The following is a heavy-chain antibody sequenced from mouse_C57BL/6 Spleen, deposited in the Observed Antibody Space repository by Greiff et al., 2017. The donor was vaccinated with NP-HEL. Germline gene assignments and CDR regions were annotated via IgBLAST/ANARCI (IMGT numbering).Heavy chain of an antibody. D-gene: IGHD1-1*01. CDR3: AREKGENYGSRRRYFDY. J-gene: IGHJ2*01. CDR1: GFTFSSYA. Sequence: EVKLMESGGGLVKPGGSLKLSCAASGFTFSSYAMSWVRQTPEKRLEWVATISDGGSYTYYPDNVKGRFTISRDNAKNNLYLQMSHLKSEDTAMYYCAREKGENYGSRRRYFDYWGQGTTLTVSS. V-gene: IGHV5-4*01. CDR2: ISDGGSYT.